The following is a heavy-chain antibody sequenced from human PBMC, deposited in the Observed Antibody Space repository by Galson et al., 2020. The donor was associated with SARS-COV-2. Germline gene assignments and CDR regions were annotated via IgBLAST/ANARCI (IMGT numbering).Heavy chain of an antibody. CDR2: IFSNDKK. J-gene: IGHJ6*03. V-gene: IGHV2-26*01. CDR3: ARIPAFYYYYMDV. Sequence: SGPTLVKPTETLTLTCTVSGFSLSNARMGVSWIRQPPGKALEWLAHIFSNDKKSYSTSLKSRLTISKDTSKSQVVLTMTNMDPVDTATYYCARIPAFYYYYMDVWGKGTTVTVSS. CDR1: GFSLSNARMG.